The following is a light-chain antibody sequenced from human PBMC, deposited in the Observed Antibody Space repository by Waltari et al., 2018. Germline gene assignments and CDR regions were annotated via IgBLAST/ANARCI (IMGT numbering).Light chain of an antibody. V-gene: IGKV3-15*01. CDR3: QQYNRWPPIT. CDR1: HRVRSN. Sequence: EIVRTQSPATLSVSPGEAATLLFRASHRVRSNVAWYQKKPGQPPRLLIYDAATRATSIPAKFRGGGSGTEVTLTISSLQSEDFAVYYCQQYNRWPPITFGHGTRLEIK. CDR2: DAA. J-gene: IGKJ5*01.